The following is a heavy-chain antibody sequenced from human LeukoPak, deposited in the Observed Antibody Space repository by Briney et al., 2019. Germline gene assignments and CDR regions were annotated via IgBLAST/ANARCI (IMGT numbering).Heavy chain of an antibody. J-gene: IGHJ5*02. V-gene: IGHV4-59*08. CDR2: ICYSGST. Sequence: TLSLTCXVSGGSISSSYLSWIRQPPGKGLEWIGYICYSGSTNHNPSLKSRVTISVDTSKNQFSLKLSSVTAADTAVYYCARHKGWFDPWGQGTLVTVSS. CDR3: ARHKGWFDP. CDR1: GGSISSSY.